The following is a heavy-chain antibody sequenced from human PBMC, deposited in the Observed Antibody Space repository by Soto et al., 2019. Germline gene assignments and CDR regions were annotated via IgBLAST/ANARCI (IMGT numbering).Heavy chain of an antibody. V-gene: IGHV3-48*03. J-gene: IGHJ4*02. D-gene: IGHD5-12*01. CDR3: ARVGYGGYGADY. CDR2: ISSGTII. Sequence: EVQLVESGGVLVQPGGSLRLSCATSGFKFSDYEMNWVRQAPGRGLEWVAYISSGTIIYYADSVKGRFTISRDNAKNSLSLQMNSLRAEDTAVYYCARVGYGGYGADYWGQGTLVTVSS. CDR1: GFKFSDYE.